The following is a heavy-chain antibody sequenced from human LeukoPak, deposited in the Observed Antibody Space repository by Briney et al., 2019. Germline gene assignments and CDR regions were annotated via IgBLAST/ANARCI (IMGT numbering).Heavy chain of an antibody. D-gene: IGHD1-14*01. CDR2: IGSSSSYI. CDR3: ARDSSNQAFDI. CDR1: GFTFSSYS. V-gene: IGHV3-21*01. J-gene: IGHJ3*02. Sequence: GGSLRLSCAASGFTFSSYSMNWVRQAPGKGLEWVSSIGSSSSYIYYADSVKGRFTISRDNAKNSLYLQMNSLRAEDTAVYYCARDSSNQAFDIWGQGTMVTVSS.